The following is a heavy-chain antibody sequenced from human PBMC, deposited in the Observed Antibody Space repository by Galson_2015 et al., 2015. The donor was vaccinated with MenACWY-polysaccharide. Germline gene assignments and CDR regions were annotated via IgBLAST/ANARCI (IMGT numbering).Heavy chain of an antibody. CDR2: IDWDDRK. V-gene: IGHV2-70*04. CDR3: VRSPVGSAGYLDL. CDR1: GFSLSTRGMR. D-gene: IGHD3-10*01. Sequence: LVKPTQTLTLTCTFSGFSLSTRGMRVIWIRQPPGKALEWLARIDWDDRKFYSTSLKTRPTISKDTSKNQVILTMTNMDPVDTATYYCVRSPVGSAGYLDLWGRGTLVTVSS. J-gene: IGHJ2*01.